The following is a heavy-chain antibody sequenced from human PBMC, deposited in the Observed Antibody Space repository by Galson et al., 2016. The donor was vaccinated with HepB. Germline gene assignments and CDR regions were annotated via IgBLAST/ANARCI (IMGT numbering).Heavy chain of an antibody. CDR2: INQDGSET. CDR3: ARGDLLTETVNSDIHNSFDV. V-gene: IGHV3-7*01. Sequence: SLRLSCAASGFTFSYAWMSWVRQAPGKGLEWVANINQDGSETYYLDSVKGRFTISRDNAKNSLYLQMNSLRVEDTAQYFCARGDLLTETVNSDIHNSFDVWGRGTQVSVSS. CDR1: GFTFSYAW. J-gene: IGHJ4*02. D-gene: IGHD3-9*01.